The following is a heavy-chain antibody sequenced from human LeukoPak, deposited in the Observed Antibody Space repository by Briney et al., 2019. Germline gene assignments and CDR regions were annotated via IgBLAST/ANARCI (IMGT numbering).Heavy chain of an antibody. CDR2: ISSSGSTI. CDR3: ARDGPVSYDFWSGYYTDY. CDR1: GFTFSDYY. D-gene: IGHD3-3*01. J-gene: IGHJ4*02. V-gene: IGHV3-11*04. Sequence: GSLRLSCAASGFTFSDYYMSWIRQAPGKGLEWVSYISSSGSTIYYADSVKGRFTISRDNAKNSLYLQMNSLRAEDTAVYYCARDGPVSYDFWSGYYTDYWGQGTLVTVSS.